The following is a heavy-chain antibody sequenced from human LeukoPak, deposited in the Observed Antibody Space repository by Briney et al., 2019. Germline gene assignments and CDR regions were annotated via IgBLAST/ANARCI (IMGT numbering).Heavy chain of an antibody. CDR1: GFTFSSYW. D-gene: IGHD3-10*01. V-gene: IGHV3-74*01. CDR3: ARDGMVRGVMTAPPAYYYYYYGMDV. Sequence: PGGSLRLSCAASGFTFSSYWMHWVRQAPGKGLEWVSAISGSGGSTYYADSVKGRFTISRDNAKNTLYLQMNSLRAEDTAVYYCARDGMVRGVMTAPPAYYYYYYGMDVWGQGTTVTVSS. CDR2: ISGSGGST. J-gene: IGHJ6*02.